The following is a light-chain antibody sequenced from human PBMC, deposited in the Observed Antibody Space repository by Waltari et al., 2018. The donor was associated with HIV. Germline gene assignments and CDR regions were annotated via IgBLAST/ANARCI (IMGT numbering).Light chain of an antibody. CDR3: VSYTEKDTFLL. Sequence: QSALTQPPSASGSPGQSVAISCTGSSNDIGTYNFVSWYQHHPGKAPKLLIYDVTRRPPGIPDRFSGTKSGYTASLTVSYLQVEDEADYYCVSYTEKDTFLLFGGGTKLAV. V-gene: IGLV2-8*01. CDR2: DVT. CDR1: SNDIGTYNF. J-gene: IGLJ2*01.